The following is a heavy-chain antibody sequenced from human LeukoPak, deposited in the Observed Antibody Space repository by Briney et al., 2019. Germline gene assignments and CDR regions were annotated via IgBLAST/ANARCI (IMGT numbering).Heavy chain of an antibody. CDR2: IYTSGST. Sequence: SETLSLTCTVSGGSISSNYWSWIRQPAGKGLEWIGRIYTSGSTNYNPSLKSRVTMSVDTSKNQFSLKLSSVTAADTAVYYCARGGCSGGSCYSGSNKYMDVWGKGTTVTVSS. CDR1: GGSISSNY. V-gene: IGHV4-4*07. D-gene: IGHD2-15*01. CDR3: ARGGCSGGSCYSGSNKYMDV. J-gene: IGHJ6*03.